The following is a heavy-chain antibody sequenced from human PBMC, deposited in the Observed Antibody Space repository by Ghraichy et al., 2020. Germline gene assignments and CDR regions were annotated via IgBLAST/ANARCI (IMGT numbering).Heavy chain of an antibody. J-gene: IGHJ4*02. Sequence: GALRLSCAASGFTFSSYAMSWVRQAPGKGLEWVSAISGSGGSTYYADSVKGRFTISRDNSKNTLYLQMNSLRAEDTAVYYCARDRGVVTYFDYWGQGTLVTVSS. D-gene: IGHD2-21*02. CDR1: GFTFSSYA. V-gene: IGHV3-23*01. CDR2: ISGSGGST. CDR3: ARDRGVVTYFDY.